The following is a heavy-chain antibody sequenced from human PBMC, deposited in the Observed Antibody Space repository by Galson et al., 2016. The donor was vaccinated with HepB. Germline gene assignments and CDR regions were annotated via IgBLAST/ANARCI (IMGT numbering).Heavy chain of an antibody. CDR2: ISSSSSYI. V-gene: IGHV3-21*01. Sequence: SLRLSCAASGFTFSSYSMNWVRQAPGKGLEWVSSISSSSSYIYYADSVKGRFTISRDNAKNSLYLQMNSLRAEDTAVYYCARDWGPSKPGMGVWGQGTTVTVSS. D-gene: IGHD3-16*01. CDR1: GFTFSSYS. J-gene: IGHJ6*02. CDR3: ARDWGPSKPGMGV.